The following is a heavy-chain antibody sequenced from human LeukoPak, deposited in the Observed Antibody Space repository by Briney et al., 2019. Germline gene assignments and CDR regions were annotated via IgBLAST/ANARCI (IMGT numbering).Heavy chain of an antibody. D-gene: IGHD2-2*01. CDR2: IYSGGST. J-gene: IGHJ4*02. Sequence: GGSLRLSCAASGFTVSTYYMTWVRQAPGKGLECVSVIYSGGSTYYADSVKGRFTASRDNSKNTLYLQMNRLRAEDTAMYYCARGLGYCTCTTCLLPFDYWGKGTLVTVSS. CDR3: ARGLGYCTCTTCLLPFDY. CDR1: GFTVSTYY. V-gene: IGHV3-53*01.